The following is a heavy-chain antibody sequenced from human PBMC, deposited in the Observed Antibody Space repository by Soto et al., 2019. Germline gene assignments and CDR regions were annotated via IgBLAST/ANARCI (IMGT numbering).Heavy chain of an antibody. CDR2: IYYSGST. CDR3: ARERVVVVTSRGGLDY. V-gene: IGHV4-31*03. J-gene: IGHJ4*02. CDR1: GGSISSGGYY. D-gene: IGHD3-22*01. Sequence: QVQLQESGPGLVKPSQTLSLTCTVSGGSISSGGYYWSWIRQHPGKGLEWIGYIYYSGSTYYNPSLKSRVTRPVDTSKTQFSLKLSSVTAAATAVYYCARERVVVVTSRGGLDYWGQGTLVTVSS.